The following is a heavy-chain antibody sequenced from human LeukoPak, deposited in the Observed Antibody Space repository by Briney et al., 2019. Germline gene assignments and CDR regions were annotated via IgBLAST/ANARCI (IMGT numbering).Heavy chain of an antibody. CDR3: ARDVSSTPNWEFDY. CDR2: INANSGGT. CDR1: GYTFNNYG. Sequence: ASVKVSCKASGYTFNNYGISWVRQAPGQGLEWMGRINANSGGTEYQQKFQGRVTMTRDTSISTAYVEVNWLISDDTAIYYCARDVSSTPNWEFDYWGQGTLVTVSS. D-gene: IGHD1-26*01. J-gene: IGHJ4*02. V-gene: IGHV1-2*06.